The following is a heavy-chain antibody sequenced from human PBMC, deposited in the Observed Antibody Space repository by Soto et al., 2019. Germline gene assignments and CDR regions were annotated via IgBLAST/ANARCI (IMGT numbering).Heavy chain of an antibody. CDR2: ISAYNGNT. D-gene: IGHD2-2*01. CDR1: GYTFTSYG. CDR3: ARDIVVVPAAMLSYYYYGMDV. V-gene: IGHV1-18*01. J-gene: IGHJ6*02. Sequence: ASVNVSCKASGYTFTSYGISWVRQAPGQGLEWMGWISAYNGNTNYAQKLQGRVTMTTDTSTSTAYMELRSLRSDDTAVYYCARDIVVVPAAMLSYYYYGMDVWGQGTTVTVSS.